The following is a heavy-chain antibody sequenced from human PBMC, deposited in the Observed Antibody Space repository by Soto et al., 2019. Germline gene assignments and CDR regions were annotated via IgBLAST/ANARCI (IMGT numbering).Heavy chain of an antibody. Sequence: QVQLVQSGAEVKKPGSSVKVSCKASGGTFSRYSITWVRQAPGHGLEWIGRIITIFGVASYAQKFQGRVMMSADEPTSTGYMELSSLRSDHSAVYYCAREDRDRETGLVPAVIEGMDAWGHGTTVTVSS. J-gene: IGHJ6*02. CDR3: AREDRDRETGLVPAVIEGMDA. V-gene: IGHV1-69*08. CDR2: IITIFGVA. D-gene: IGHD2-2*02. CDR1: GGTFSRYS.